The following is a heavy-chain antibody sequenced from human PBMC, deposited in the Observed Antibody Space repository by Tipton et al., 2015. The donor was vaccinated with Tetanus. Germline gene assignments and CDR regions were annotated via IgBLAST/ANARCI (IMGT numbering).Heavy chain of an antibody. Sequence: TLSLTCTVSGGSISSYYWSWIRQPPGKGLEWIGYIYYSGSTYYNPSLKSRVTISVDTSKNQFSLKLSSVTAADTAVYYCARLLPGDYWGRGTLVTVSS. J-gene: IGHJ2*01. CDR2: IYYSGST. CDR1: GGSISSYY. D-gene: IGHD3-16*01. CDR3: ARLLPGDY. V-gene: IGHV4-59*12.